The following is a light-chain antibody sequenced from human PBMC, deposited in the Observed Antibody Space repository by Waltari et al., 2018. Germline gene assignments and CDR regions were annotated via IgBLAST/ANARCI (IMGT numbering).Light chain of an antibody. CDR3: QSYDRRLEVI. Sequence: QSVLTQPPSVSGAPGQRLPISCSWSTSNIGALSDLHWYQQHPGTAPNLLIFANFKRPSGVPDRFSGSKTCTSASLAITGLQAEDEADYYCQSYDRRLEVIFGGGTKLAVL. V-gene: IGLV1-40*01. CDR1: TSNIGALSD. J-gene: IGLJ2*01. CDR2: ANF.